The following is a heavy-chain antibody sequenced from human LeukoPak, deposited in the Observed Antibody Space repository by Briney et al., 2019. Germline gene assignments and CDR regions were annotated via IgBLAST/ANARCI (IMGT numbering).Heavy chain of an antibody. D-gene: IGHD3-22*01. V-gene: IGHV1-18*01. CDR1: GYTFTSYG. J-gene: IGHJ4*02. CDR2: ISAYNGNT. Sequence: ASVKVSCKASGYTFTSYGISWVRQAPGQGLEWMGWISAYNGNTNYAQKLQGRVTMTTDTSTSTAYMELRSLRSDDTAVYYCVRGGYYYDSSGYLSPADYWGQGTLVTVSS. CDR3: VRGGYYYDSSGYLSPADY.